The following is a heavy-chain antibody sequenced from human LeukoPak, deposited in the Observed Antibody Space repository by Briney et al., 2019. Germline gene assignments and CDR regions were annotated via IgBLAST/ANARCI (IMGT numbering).Heavy chain of an antibody. J-gene: IGHJ3*02. Sequence: SVKVSCKASGGTFSSYAISWVRQAPGQGLEWMGGIIPIFGTANYAQKFQGRVTITADESTSTAYMELGSLRSEDTAVYYCARGQGYCSSTSCSLDAFDIWGQGTMVTVSS. D-gene: IGHD2-2*01. CDR3: ARGQGYCSSTSCSLDAFDI. CDR2: IIPIFGTA. CDR1: GGTFSSYA. V-gene: IGHV1-69*13.